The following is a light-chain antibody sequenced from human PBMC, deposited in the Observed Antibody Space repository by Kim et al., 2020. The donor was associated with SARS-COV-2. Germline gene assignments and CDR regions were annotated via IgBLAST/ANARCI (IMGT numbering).Light chain of an antibody. V-gene: IGLV1-40*01. CDR1: SSNIGVGYD. J-gene: IGLJ1*01. Sequence: QSVLTQPPSVSGAPGQRVTISCTGSSSNIGVGYDVNWYQQPPGTAPKLLIYGNSNRPSGVPDRFSGSKSGTSASLAITGLQAEDEADYYCQSYDSSLSGYVFGTGTKVTVL. CDR3: QSYDSSLSGYV. CDR2: GNS.